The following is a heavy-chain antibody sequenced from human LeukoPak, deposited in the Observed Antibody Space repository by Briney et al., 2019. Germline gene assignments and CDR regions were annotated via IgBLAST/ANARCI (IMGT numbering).Heavy chain of an antibody. CDR3: ARATYYDYVGGSYGVGGMDV. CDR1: GFTFSNYW. V-gene: IGHV3-74*01. D-gene: IGHD3-16*01. CDR2: IKTDGSIT. J-gene: IGHJ6*02. Sequence: GGSLRLSCAASGFTFSNYWMHWARQAPGKGLAWVSRIKTDGSITTYADSVKGRFTISRDNAKNTLYLQMNSLRAEDTAVYYCARATYYDYVGGSYGVGGMDVWGQGTTVTVSS.